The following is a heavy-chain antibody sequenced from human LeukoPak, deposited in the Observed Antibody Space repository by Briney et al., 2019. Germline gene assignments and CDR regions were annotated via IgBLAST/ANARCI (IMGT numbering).Heavy chain of an antibody. CDR2: MNPNSGNT. V-gene: IGHV1-8*02. Sequence: ASVKVSCKASGYTFTSYAMNWVRQATGQGLEWMGWMNPNSGNTGYAQKFQGRVTMTRNTSISTAYMELSSLRSEDTAVYYCARGEIAAAGNEFDYWGQGTLVTVSS. J-gene: IGHJ4*02. CDR3: ARGEIAAAGNEFDY. D-gene: IGHD6-13*01. CDR1: GYTFTSYA.